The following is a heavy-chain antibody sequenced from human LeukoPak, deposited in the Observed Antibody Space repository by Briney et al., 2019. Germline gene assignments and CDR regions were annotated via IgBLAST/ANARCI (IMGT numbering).Heavy chain of an antibody. CDR2: ISGDGGST. V-gene: IGHV3-43*02. CDR3: AKDRFGELSFDY. D-gene: IGHD3-10*01. Sequence: PGGSLRLSCAASGFTFDDYAMHWVRQAPGKGLEWVSLISGDGGSTYYADSVKGRFTISRDNSKNYLYLQMNSLRTEDTALYYCAKDRFGELSFDYWGQGTLVTVSS. CDR1: GFTFDDYA. J-gene: IGHJ4*02.